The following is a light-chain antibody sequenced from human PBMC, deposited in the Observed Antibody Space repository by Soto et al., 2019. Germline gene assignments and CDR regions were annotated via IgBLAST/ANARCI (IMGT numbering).Light chain of an antibody. Sequence: ELTQPPSVSVSPGQTASITCSGDKLGDKYASWYQQKPGQSPVLVIYQDGKRPSGVPERFSGSNSGNTATLTISETQAMDEADYYCQAWDSSTEVFGTGTKVTVL. J-gene: IGLJ1*01. V-gene: IGLV3-1*01. CDR1: KLGDKY. CDR3: QAWDSSTEV. CDR2: QDG.